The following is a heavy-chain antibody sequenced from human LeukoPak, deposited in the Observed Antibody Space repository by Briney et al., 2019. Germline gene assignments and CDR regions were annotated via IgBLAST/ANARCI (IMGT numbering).Heavy chain of an antibody. V-gene: IGHV4-39*02. CDR1: GGSISSSSNY. J-gene: IGHJ4*02. CDR3: AREAPEPPYSGYDLEVGLDY. D-gene: IGHD5-12*01. Sequence: PSETLSLTCTVSGGSISSSSNYWGWIRQPPGKGLEWIGIIYYSGSTFYNPSLKSRVTISVDTSKDQISLKLSSVTAADTAVYYCAREAPEPPYSGYDLEVGLDYWGQGTLVTVSS. CDR2: IYYSGST.